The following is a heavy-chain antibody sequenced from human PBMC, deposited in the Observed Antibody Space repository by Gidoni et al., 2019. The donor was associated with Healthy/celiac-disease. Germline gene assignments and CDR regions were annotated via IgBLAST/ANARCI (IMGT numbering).Heavy chain of an antibody. Sequence: QVQLVESGGGVVQPGRSLRLSCATSGFTFSSSAMHWVRQAPGKGLEWVAVISYDGSNKYYADSVKGRFTISRDNSKNTLYLQMNSLRAEDTAVYYCARADYYGSGSNPWGQGTLVTVSS. CDR2: ISYDGSNK. CDR1: GFTFSSSA. D-gene: IGHD3-10*01. V-gene: IGHV3-30-3*01. CDR3: ARADYYGSGSNP. J-gene: IGHJ5*02.